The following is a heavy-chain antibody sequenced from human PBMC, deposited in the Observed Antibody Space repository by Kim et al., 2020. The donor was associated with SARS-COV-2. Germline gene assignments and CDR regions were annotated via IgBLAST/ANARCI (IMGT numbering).Heavy chain of an antibody. CDR2: IYYSGTT. CDR3: VRHSNSWLFSMDV. J-gene: IGHJ6*02. V-gene: IGHV4-59*08. Sequence: SETLSLTCTVSGGSISGYYWSWFRQPPGKGLEWFGQIYYSGTTSYNPSLKSRVTISVDTSKNQFSLKLSSVTAADTAVYYCVRHSNSWLFSMDVWGQWTT. CDR1: GGSISGYY. D-gene: IGHD6-13*01.